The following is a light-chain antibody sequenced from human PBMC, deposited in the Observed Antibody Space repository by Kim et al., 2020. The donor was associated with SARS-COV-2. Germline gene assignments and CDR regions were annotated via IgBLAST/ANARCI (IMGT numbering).Light chain of an antibody. V-gene: IGKV1-6*01. J-gene: IGKJ4*01. CDR3: LQDYIYPLT. CDR2: AAS. Sequence: SGGDTFTITCQASQAIRNDLVWYQQKQGKAPKLLIYAASTLQSGVTSRFSGSGSGTDFTLTITSLQPEDFATYYCLQDYIYPLTFGGGTKVDIK. CDR1: QAIRND.